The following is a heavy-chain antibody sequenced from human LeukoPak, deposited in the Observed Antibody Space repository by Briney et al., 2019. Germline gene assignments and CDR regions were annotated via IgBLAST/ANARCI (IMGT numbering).Heavy chain of an antibody. J-gene: IGHJ6*02. V-gene: IGHV1-46*01. D-gene: IGHD3-3*01. CDR2: INPSGGST. CDR3: ARSYYDFWSGYYPLIPNYYYYGMDV. Sequence: GASVKVPCKASGYTFTSYYMHWVRQAPGQGLEWMGIINPSGGSTTYAQKFQGRVTITADESTSTAYMELSSLRSEDTAVYYCARSYYDFWSGYYPLIPNYYYYGMDVWGQGTTVTVSS. CDR1: GYTFTSYY.